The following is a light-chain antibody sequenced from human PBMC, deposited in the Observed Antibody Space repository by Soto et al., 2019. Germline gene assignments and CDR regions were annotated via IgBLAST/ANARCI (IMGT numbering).Light chain of an antibody. Sequence: EFVLTQSPGTLSLSPGERATLSCRASQTVRNNYLAWYQQKPGQAPRLLSYDASSRATGIPDRFSGGGSGTDFTLTISRLEPEDVAVYYCQQFSSYPITFGGGTKVESK. V-gene: IGKV3-20*01. CDR3: QQFSSYPIT. J-gene: IGKJ4*01. CDR2: DAS. CDR1: QTVRNNY.